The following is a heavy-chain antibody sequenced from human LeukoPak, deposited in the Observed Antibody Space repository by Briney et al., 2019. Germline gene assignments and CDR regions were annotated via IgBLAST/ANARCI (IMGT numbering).Heavy chain of an antibody. CDR3: ARGGKATVVTM. Sequence: PSETLSLTPTVSGGSINGYYWSWLRQPAGKRLAWIGRIYSSGSTNYNPSLKSRVSMSVDTSKNQFSLKLTSVTAADTAVYYCARGGKATVVTMWGQGILVTVSS. D-gene: IGHD4-23*01. J-gene: IGHJ4*02. CDR2: IYSSGST. CDR1: GGSINGYY. V-gene: IGHV4-4*07.